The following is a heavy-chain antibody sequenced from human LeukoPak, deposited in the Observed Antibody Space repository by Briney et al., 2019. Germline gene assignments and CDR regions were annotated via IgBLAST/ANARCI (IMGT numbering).Heavy chain of an antibody. J-gene: IGHJ4*02. CDR3: AKDKDDSGSYFYFDY. D-gene: IGHD3-10*01. CDR2: IKQDGSEK. V-gene: IGHV3-7*01. CDR1: GFTFSSYW. Sequence: GGSLRLSCAASGFTFSSYWMSWVRQAPGKGLEWVANIKQDGSEKYYVDSVKGRFTISRDNAKNLLYLQMNSLRAEDTAVYYCAKDKDDSGSYFYFDYWGQGTLVTVSS.